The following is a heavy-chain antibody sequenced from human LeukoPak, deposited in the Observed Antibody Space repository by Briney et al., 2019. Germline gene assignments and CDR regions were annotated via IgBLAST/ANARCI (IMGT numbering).Heavy chain of an antibody. CDR3: ARDQARCSAGSCYGMDA. D-gene: IGHD2-15*01. Sequence: SETLSLTCTVSGGSISSYYWSWIRQPPGKGLEWIGYIYYSGSTNYNPSLKSRGTISVDTSKNQFSLKLSSVTAADTAVYYCARDQARCSAGSCYGMDAWGQGTTVTVSS. V-gene: IGHV4-59*01. J-gene: IGHJ6*02. CDR1: GGSISSYY. CDR2: IYYSGST.